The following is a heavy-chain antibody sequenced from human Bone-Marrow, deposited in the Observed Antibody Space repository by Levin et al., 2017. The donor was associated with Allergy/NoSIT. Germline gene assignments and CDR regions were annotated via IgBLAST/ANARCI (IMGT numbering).Heavy chain of an antibody. CDR1: GFTFSSYT. Sequence: GESLKISCAASGFTFSSYTMTWVRQAPGKGLEWVSTLRYSGDTTHYADSVKGRFTISRDNSKDTLFLQMNSLRAEDTAVYYCAKGLYSGSPYRAFEMWGQGTMVTVSS. J-gene: IGHJ3*02. V-gene: IGHV3-23*01. CDR3: AKGLYSGSPYRAFEM. D-gene: IGHD1-26*01. CDR2: LRYSGDTT.